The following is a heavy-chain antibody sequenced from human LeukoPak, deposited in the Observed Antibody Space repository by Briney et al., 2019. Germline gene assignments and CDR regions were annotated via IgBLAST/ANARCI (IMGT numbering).Heavy chain of an antibody. V-gene: IGHV1-46*01. Sequence: ASVKVSCKASGYTFTSYYMHWVRQAPGQGLEWTGIINPSVGSTSYAQKFQGRLTMTRDMSTSTVYMELSSLRSEDTAVYYCARAGRGGGFDYWGQGTLVIVSS. J-gene: IGHJ4*02. CDR3: ARAGRGGGFDY. D-gene: IGHD1-14*01. CDR2: INPSVGST. CDR1: GYTFTSYY.